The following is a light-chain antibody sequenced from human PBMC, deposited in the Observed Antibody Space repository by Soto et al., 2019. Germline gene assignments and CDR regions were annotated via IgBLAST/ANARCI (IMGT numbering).Light chain of an antibody. CDR1: SSDVGDHNY. Sequence: QSVLTQPASVSGSPGQSITISCTGTSSDVGDHNYVSWYQQQPGKAPKLMIYAVSNRPSGVSNRFSGSKSGNTASLTISGLQAEDEADYYCSSYTTSSTVIFGGGTKLTDL. J-gene: IGLJ2*01. CDR2: AVS. CDR3: SSYTTSSTVI. V-gene: IGLV2-14*03.